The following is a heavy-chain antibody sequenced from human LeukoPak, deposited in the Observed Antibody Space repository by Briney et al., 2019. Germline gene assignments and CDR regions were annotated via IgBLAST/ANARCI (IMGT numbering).Heavy chain of an antibody. CDR3: ASFDYGDNV. CDR1: GFTFGDGG. CDR2: ITSYSNYI. V-gene: IGHV3-21*01. Sequence: GGSLRLSCTASGFTFGDGGMSWFRQAPGKGLEWLSHITSYSNYIYYADSVKGRFTISRDNAKKSVYLQMNSLRAEDTAVYFCASFDYGDNVWGQGSLVTVSS. D-gene: IGHD4-17*01. J-gene: IGHJ4*02.